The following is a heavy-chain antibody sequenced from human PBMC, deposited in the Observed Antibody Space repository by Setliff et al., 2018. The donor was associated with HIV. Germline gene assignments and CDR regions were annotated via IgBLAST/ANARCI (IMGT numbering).Heavy chain of an antibody. Sequence: LRLSCADSGFTFTTYSMNWVRQAPGKGLEWVSSISSSSTYIDYADSVKGRFTISRGNAKNSLYLQMNSLRAEDTAVYYCAIGYFYDSSGYKHWGQGTLVTVSS. CDR1: GFTFTTYS. CDR2: ISSSSTYI. V-gene: IGHV3-21*01. J-gene: IGHJ4*02. D-gene: IGHD3-22*01. CDR3: AIGYFYDSSGYKH.